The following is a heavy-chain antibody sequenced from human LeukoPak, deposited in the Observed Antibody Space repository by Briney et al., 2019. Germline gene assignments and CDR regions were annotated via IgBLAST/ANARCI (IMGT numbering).Heavy chain of an antibody. CDR3: ARHSPGVLRYYYYYMDV. CDR1: GYSISSGYY. CDR2: IYHSGST. D-gene: IGHD2/OR15-2a*01. V-gene: IGHV4-38-2*01. Sequence: PSDTLSLTCAVSGYSISSGYYWGWIRQPPGKGLEWIGSIYHSGSTYYNPSLKGRVTISVDTSKNQFSLKLSSVTAADTAVYYCARHSPGVLRYYYYYMDVWGKGTTVTVSS. J-gene: IGHJ6*03.